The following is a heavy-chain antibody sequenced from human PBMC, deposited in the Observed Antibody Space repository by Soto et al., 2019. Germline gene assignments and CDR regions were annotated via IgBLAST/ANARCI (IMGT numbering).Heavy chain of an antibody. Sequence: QVQLQESGPGLVKPSQTLSLTCTVSGGSITSSGYYWSWIRQHPGEGLEWIGFTSNSGSTSYNPSLTSRVTISLDTSSNQFSLHLTSVTAADTAVYYCPRGGASTKVDYWCQGTLVTVSP. D-gene: IGHD2-2*01. CDR1: GGSITSSGYY. V-gene: IGHV4-31*03. CDR3: PRGGASTKVDY. J-gene: IGHJ4*02. CDR2: TSNSGST.